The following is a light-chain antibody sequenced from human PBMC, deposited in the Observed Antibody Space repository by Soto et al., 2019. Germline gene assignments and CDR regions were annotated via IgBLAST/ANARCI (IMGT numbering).Light chain of an antibody. CDR3: HQYESSPPST. Sequence: EIVLTQSPATLSLSLGERATPSCRASRSFSSAYLAWYQHKPGQAPRLLIYAASSRATGIPDRFIGSGSGTDFTLTISRLEPDDSAVYYCHQYESSPPSTFGQGTKLEIK. CDR2: AAS. J-gene: IGKJ2*01. CDR1: RSFSSAY. V-gene: IGKV3-20*01.